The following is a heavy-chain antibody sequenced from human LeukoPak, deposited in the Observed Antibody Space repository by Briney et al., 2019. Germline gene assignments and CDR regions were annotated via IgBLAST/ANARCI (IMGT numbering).Heavy chain of an antibody. J-gene: IGHJ4*02. CDR3: AREYSSNWYPFDY. V-gene: IGHV3-23*01. D-gene: IGHD6-13*01. Sequence: PGGSLRLSCAASGFTFTYYAMNWVRQAPGKGLEWLSAISGGGGTTYYADSVKGRFTISRDNAKNSLFLQMNSLRAEDTAVYYCAREYSSNWYPFDYWGQGTLVTVS. CDR2: ISGGGGTT. CDR1: GFTFTYYA.